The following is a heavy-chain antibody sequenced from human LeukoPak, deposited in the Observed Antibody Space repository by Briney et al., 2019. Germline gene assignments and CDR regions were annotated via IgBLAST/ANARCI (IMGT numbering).Heavy chain of an antibody. CDR1: GFTFSSYW. J-gene: IGHJ4*02. D-gene: IGHD1-26*01. CDR2: INGDGSST. V-gene: IGHV3-74*01. Sequence: PGGSLRLSCAASGFTFSSYWMHWVRQAPGKGLVWVSRINGDGSSTSYADSVKGRFTISRDNAKNTLHLQMSSLRAEDTAVYYCARGAQYSGSYSPFDYWGQGTLVNVSS. CDR3: ARGAQYSGSYSPFDY.